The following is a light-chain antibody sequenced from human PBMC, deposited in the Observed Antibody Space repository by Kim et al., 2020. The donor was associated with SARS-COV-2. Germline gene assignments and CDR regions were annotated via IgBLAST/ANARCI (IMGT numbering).Light chain of an antibody. CDR3: QQYGSSPRT. CDR1: QSVNSGY. V-gene: IGKV3-20*01. J-gene: IGKJ1*01. CDR2: DTS. Sequence: SPGDRAPLSCRASQSVNSGYLAWYQQKPGQSPRLLIYDTSSRATGIPDRFSGSGSGTDFTLTISRLEPEDFALYYCQQYGSSPRTFGQGTKVDIK.